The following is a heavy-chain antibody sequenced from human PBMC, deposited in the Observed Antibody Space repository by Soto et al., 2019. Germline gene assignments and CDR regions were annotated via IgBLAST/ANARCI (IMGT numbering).Heavy chain of an antibody. D-gene: IGHD2-21*01. CDR2: TYYRSKWYN. J-gene: IGHJ3*02. Sequence: SQTLSLTCAISGDSVSSNSGVWNWIRQSPSRGLEWLGRTYYRSKWYNESAVSVKSRITISPDTSKNQVSLQLHSVTPDDTAVYYCARDFARTDAFDIWGQGTMVTVSS. CDR1: GDSVSSNSGV. V-gene: IGHV6-1*01. CDR3: ARDFARTDAFDI.